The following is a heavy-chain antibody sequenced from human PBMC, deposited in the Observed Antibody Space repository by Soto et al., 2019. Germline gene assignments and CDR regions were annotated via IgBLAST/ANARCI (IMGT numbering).Heavy chain of an antibody. Sequence: EVQLLESGGGLVKPGGSLRLSCAASGFAFSKYAMSWVRLAPGKGLEWVSSISANGAITDYADSVKGRFTISRDNFQNILSLQMDSLTGDDTALNFCAKDKYTDSVRKVWFFDYWGRGTLVTVSS. CDR3: AKDKYTDSVRKVWFFDY. J-gene: IGHJ2*01. V-gene: IGHV3-23*01. CDR2: ISANGAIT. D-gene: IGHD2-15*01. CDR1: GFAFSKYA.